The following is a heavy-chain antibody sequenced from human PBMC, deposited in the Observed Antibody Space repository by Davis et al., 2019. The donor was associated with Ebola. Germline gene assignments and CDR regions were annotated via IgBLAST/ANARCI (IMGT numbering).Heavy chain of an antibody. Sequence: ASVKVSCRASGYSFNTYCMHWVRQAPGQGLEWMGIINPSSGSTSYAQKFQGRVTMTRDTSTSTVYMELSSLRSEDTAVYYCARETWGDARNYYMDVWGQGTTVTVSS. CDR1: GYSFNTYC. J-gene: IGHJ6*03. D-gene: IGHD3-16*01. CDR3: ARETWGDARNYYMDV. CDR2: INPSSGST. V-gene: IGHV1-46*02.